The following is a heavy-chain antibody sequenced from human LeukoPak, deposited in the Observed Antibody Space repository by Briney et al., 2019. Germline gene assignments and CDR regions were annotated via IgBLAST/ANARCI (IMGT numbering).Heavy chain of an antibody. V-gene: IGHV5-51*01. D-gene: IGHD3-22*01. CDR2: IYPGDSDT. J-gene: IGHJ5*02. Sequence: GGSLRLSCAASGFTFSSYWIGWVRQMPGKGLEWMGIIYPGDSDTRYSPSFQGQVTISADKSISTAYLQWSSLKASDTAMYYCARASPYYYDRSGYYGWFDPWAREPWSPSPQ. CDR1: GFTFSSYW. CDR3: ARASPYYYDRSGYYGWFDP.